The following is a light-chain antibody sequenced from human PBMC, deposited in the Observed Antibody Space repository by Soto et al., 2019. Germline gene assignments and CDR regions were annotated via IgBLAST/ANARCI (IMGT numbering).Light chain of an antibody. CDR2: GAS. CDR3: QQYNNWPGT. J-gene: IGKJ1*01. CDR1: QSVSSK. Sequence: EIVLTQSPGTLSVSPGERATLSCRASQSVSSKLAWYQQKPGQAPRLLFYGASTGATGIPARFSGSGSETEFTLSISSLQSEDVAVDYCQQYNNWPGTFGQGTKVESK. V-gene: IGKV3-15*01.